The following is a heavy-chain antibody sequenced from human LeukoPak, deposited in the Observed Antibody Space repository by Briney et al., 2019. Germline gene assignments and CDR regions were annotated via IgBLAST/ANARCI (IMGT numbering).Heavy chain of an antibody. V-gene: IGHV3-49*04. CDR1: GFTFGDYA. CDR2: IRSKAYGGTT. D-gene: IGHD1-20*01. J-gene: IGHJ2*01. CDR3: TTALYNWNPSWYFDL. Sequence: GGSLRLSCTASGFTFGDYAMSWVRQAPGKGLEWVGFIRSKAYGGTTEYAASVKGRFTISRDDSKSIAYLQMNSLKTEDTAVYYSTTALYNWNPSWYFDLWGRGTLVTVSS.